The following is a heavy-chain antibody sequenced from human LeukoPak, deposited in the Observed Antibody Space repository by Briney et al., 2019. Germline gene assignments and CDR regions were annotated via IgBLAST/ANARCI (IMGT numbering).Heavy chain of an antibody. D-gene: IGHD6-19*01. CDR1: GGSFSGYY. CDR3: ARRKAVAGYTFDY. CDR2: INHSGST. J-gene: IGHJ4*02. V-gene: IGHV4-34*01. Sequence: PSETLSLTCAVYGGSFSGYYWSGIRQPPGRGLEWIGEINHSGSTNYNPSLKSRVTISVDTSKNQFSLKLSSVTAADTAVYYCARRKAVAGYTFDYWGQGTLVAVSS.